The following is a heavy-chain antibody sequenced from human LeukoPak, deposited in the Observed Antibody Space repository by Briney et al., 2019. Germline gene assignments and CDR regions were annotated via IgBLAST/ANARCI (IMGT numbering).Heavy chain of an antibody. CDR1: GFTVSTNY. Sequence: PGGFLRLSCAASGFTVSTNYMNWVRQTPGKGLEWVSTIYSGGSTYYADSVKGRFTISRDNSKNTVYLQMNSLRAEDTAVYYCVRVRVYEPYGMDVWGQGTTVTVSS. CDR3: VRVRVYEPYGMDV. CDR2: IYSGGST. V-gene: IGHV3-53*01. D-gene: IGHD5/OR15-5a*01. J-gene: IGHJ6*02.